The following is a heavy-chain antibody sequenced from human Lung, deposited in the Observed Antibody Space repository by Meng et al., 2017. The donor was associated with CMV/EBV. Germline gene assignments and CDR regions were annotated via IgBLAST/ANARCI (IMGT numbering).Heavy chain of an antibody. J-gene: IGHJ4*01. CDR1: GFTFSTYS. Sequence: GESLKISCAASGFTFSTYSMNWVRQAPGKGLEWISYISSGSSTIYYADSVKGRFSISRDNAEKTLYLHVNNLRGEDTAVYYCAKGGGAGRSASEYWGHG. D-gene: IGHD3-16*01. CDR2: ISSGSSTI. V-gene: IGHV3-48*04. CDR3: AKGGGAGRSASEY.